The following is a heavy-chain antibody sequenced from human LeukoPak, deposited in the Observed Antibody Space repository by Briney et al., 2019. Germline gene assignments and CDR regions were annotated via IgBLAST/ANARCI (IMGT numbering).Heavy chain of an antibody. J-gene: IGHJ4*02. CDR2: IYYSGST. Sequence: SETLSLTCTVSGDSISTSNSYWGWIRQPPGKGLEWIGSIYYSGSTYYNPSLKSRVTISVDTSKNQFSLKLSSVTVADTAVYYCAKDRVTQGYWGQGTLVTVSS. CDR3: AKDRVTQGY. CDR1: GDSISTSNSY. D-gene: IGHD3-10*01. V-gene: IGHV4-39*07.